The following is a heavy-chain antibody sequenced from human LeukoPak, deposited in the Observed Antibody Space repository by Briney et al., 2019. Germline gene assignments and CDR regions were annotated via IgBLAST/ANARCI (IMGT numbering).Heavy chain of an antibody. CDR3: ARYGGNSAAIDY. J-gene: IGHJ4*02. D-gene: IGHD4-23*01. V-gene: IGHV2-5*02. CDR2: IYWDDDK. CDR1: GFSLSTSGVG. Sequence: SGPTLVKPTQTLTLTCTFSGFSLSTSGVGVGWIRQPPGKALEWLALIYWDDDKRYSPSLKSRLTITKDTSKNQVVLIMTNMDPVDTATYYCARYGGNSAAIDYWGQGTLVTVSS.